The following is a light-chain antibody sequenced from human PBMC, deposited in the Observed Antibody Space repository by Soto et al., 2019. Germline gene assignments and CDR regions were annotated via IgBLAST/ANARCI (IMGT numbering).Light chain of an antibody. J-gene: IGLJ2*01. CDR3: GTWDSSLSVGV. Sequence: QSVLTQPPSVSAAPGQKVTISCSGSSSNIGNNYVSWYQQLPGTAPKLLIYDINKRPSGIPDRFSGSKSGTSATLGITGLQTGDEADYYCGTWDSSLSVGVFGGGTKLTVL. V-gene: IGLV1-51*01. CDR1: SSNIGNNY. CDR2: DIN.